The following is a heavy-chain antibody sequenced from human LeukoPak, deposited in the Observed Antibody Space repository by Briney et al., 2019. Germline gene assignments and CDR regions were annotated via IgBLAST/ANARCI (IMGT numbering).Heavy chain of an antibody. V-gene: IGHV1-46*01. CDR1: GYTFTSYY. J-gene: IGHJ4*02. CDR2: INPSGGST. Sequence: ASVKVSCKASGYTFTSYYMHWVRQAPGQGLEWMGIINPSGGSTSYAQKFQGRVTMTRDTSISTAYMELSRLRSDDTAVYYCARDSAHFDYWGQGTLVTVSS. D-gene: IGHD6-6*01. CDR3: ARDSAHFDY.